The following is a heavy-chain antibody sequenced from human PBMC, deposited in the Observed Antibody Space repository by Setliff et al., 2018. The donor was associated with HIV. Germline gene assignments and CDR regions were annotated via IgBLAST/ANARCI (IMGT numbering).Heavy chain of an antibody. J-gene: IGHJ4*02. Sequence: SETLSLTCAVSGGSISSSNWWSWVRQPPGKGLERIGEIYFSGHTNYNPSLKSRVTLSLDNSKNQFSLKLTSVTAADTAVYFCARARGPPLPVLDFWGPGTLVTVSS. CDR1: GGSISSSNW. V-gene: IGHV4-4*02. CDR3: ARARGPPLPVLDF. CDR2: IYFSGHT. D-gene: IGHD3-10*01.